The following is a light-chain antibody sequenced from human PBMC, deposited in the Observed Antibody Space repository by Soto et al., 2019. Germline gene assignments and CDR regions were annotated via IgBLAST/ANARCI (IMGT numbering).Light chain of an antibody. J-gene: IGKJ2*01. Sequence: EIVLTQSPGTLSLSPGERATLSCRASQSISSSYLAWYQQKPGQAPRLLIYGASSRATGIPDGFSGSGSGTDCTLTISRLEPEDFAVYYCQQYGGSPPYTFGQGTKLEIK. V-gene: IGKV3-20*01. CDR3: QQYGGSPPYT. CDR2: GAS. CDR1: QSISSSY.